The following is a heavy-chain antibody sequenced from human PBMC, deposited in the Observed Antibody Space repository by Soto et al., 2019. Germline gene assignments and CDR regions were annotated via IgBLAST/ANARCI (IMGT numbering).Heavy chain of an antibody. Sequence: ASVKVYCKASGYTFTGYYMHWVRQAPGQGLEWMGWINPNSGGTNYAQKFQGWVTMTRDTSISTAYMELSRLRSDDTAVYYCATTLSEGSSYYYGMDVWGQGTTVTV. CDR3: ATTLSEGSSYYYGMDV. D-gene: IGHD6-6*01. CDR2: INPNSGGT. J-gene: IGHJ6*02. V-gene: IGHV1-2*04. CDR1: GYTFTGYY.